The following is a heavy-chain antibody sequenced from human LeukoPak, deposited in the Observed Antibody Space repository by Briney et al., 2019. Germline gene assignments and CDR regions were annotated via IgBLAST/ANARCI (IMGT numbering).Heavy chain of an antibody. V-gene: IGHV4-30-2*01. Sequence: SETLSLTCAVSGVSISSGGYSWSWIRQPPGKGLEWIGYIYHSGSTYYNPSLKSRVTISVDRSKNQFSLKLSSVTAADTAVYYCARINTYYRHFDYWGQGTLVTVSS. CDR3: ARINTYYRHFDY. D-gene: IGHD2/OR15-2a*01. CDR2: IYHSGST. J-gene: IGHJ4*02. CDR1: GVSISSGGYS.